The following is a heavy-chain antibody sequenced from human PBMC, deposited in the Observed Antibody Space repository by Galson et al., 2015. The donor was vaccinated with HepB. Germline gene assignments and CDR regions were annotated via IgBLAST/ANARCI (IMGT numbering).Heavy chain of an antibody. CDR1: GYTFTSYY. CDR3: ARDAKWELVGVSGYYYYYYGMDV. Sequence: SVKVSCKASGYTFTSYYMHWVRQAPGQGLEWMGIINPSGGSTSYAQKFQGRVTMTRDTSTSTVYMELSSLRSEDTAVYYCARDAKWELVGVSGYYYYYYGMDVWGQGATVTVSS. J-gene: IGHJ6*02. V-gene: IGHV1-46*03. CDR2: INPSGGST. D-gene: IGHD1-26*01.